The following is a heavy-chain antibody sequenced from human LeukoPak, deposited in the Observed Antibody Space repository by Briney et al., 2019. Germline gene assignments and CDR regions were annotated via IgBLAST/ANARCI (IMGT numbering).Heavy chain of an antibody. CDR2: INPNSGGT. Sequence: GASVKVSCKASGYTFTGYYMHWVRQAPGQGLEWMGWINPNSGGTNYAQKFQGRVTMTRDTSISTAYMELSRLRSDDTAVYYCARLRGYSGYDGWDWFDPWGQGTLVTVSS. CDR3: ARLRGYSGYDGWDWFDP. CDR1: GYTFTGYY. D-gene: IGHD5-12*01. V-gene: IGHV1-2*02. J-gene: IGHJ5*02.